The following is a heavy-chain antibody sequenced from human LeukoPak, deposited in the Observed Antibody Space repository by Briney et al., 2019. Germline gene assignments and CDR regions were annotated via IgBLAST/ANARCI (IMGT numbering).Heavy chain of an antibody. D-gene: IGHD6-6*01. CDR3: ARGPPLAARTPHLFDY. CDR2: INHSGST. J-gene: IGHJ4*02. Sequence: SETLSLTCAVYGGSFSGYYWNWIRQPPGKGLEWIGEINHSGSTNYNPSLKRRVTISVDTSKNQFSLKPSSVTAADTAVYYCARGPPLAARTPHLFDYWGQGTLVTVSS. CDR1: GGSFSGYY. V-gene: IGHV4-34*01.